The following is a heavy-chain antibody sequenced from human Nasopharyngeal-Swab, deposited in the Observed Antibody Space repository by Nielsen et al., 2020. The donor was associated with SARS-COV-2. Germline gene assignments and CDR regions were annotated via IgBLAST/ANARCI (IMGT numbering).Heavy chain of an antibody. V-gene: IGHV3-11*06. CDR2: ISSSSSYT. Sequence: WIHQPPGKGLEWVSYISSSSSYTNYADSVKGRFTISRDNAKNSLYLQMNSLRAEDTAVYYCARDVAAPHYDFWSGLPKGGMDVWGQGTTVTVSS. CDR3: ARDVAAPHYDFWSGLPKGGMDV. D-gene: IGHD3-3*01. J-gene: IGHJ6*02.